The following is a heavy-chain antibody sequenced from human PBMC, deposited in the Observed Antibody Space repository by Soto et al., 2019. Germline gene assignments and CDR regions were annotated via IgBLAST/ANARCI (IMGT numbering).Heavy chain of an antibody. J-gene: IGHJ6*03. V-gene: IGHV3-30*18. Sequence: QVQLVESGGGVVQPGRSLRLSCAASGFTFSSYGMHWVRQAPGKGLEWVAVISYDGSNKYYADSVKGRFTISRDNSKNTLYLQMNSMRAEDTAVYYCAKRGYDILTGDPGGYYYYYMDVWGKGTTVTVSS. CDR1: GFTFSSYG. CDR3: AKRGYDILTGDPGGYYYYYMDV. CDR2: ISYDGSNK. D-gene: IGHD3-9*01.